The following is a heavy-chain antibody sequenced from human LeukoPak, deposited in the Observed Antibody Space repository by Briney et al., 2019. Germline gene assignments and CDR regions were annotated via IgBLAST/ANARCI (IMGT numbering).Heavy chain of an antibody. CDR2: ISYDGSNK. J-gene: IGHJ5*02. CDR1: GFTFSSYG. CDR3: ARDQPGTYTLSST. D-gene: IGHD6-19*01. V-gene: IGHV3-30*03. Sequence: GGSLRLSCAASGFTFSSYGMHWVRQAPGKGLEWVAVISYDGSNKYYADSVKGRFTISRDNSKNTLYLQMNSLRFEDTAVYYCARDQPGTYTLSSTWGQGTLVTVSS.